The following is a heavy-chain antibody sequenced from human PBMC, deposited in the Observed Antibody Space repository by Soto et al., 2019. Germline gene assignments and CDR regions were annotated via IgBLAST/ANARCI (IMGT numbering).Heavy chain of an antibody. V-gene: IGHV4-59*08. D-gene: IGHD3-3*01. CDR3: ARGLRSIYYFDY. J-gene: IGHJ4*02. Sequence: SETLSLTCTVSGVYISSYYWSWIRQPPGKGLEWIGYIYYSGSTNYNPSLKSRVTISVDTSKNQFSLKLSSVTAADTAVYYCARGLRSIYYFDYWGQGTLVTVSS. CDR2: IYYSGST. CDR1: GVYISSYY.